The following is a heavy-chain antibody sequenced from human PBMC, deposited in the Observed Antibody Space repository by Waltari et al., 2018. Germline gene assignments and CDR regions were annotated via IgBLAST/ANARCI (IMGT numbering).Heavy chain of an antibody. Sequence: QVQLVESGGGVVQPGRSLRLSCAASGFTFSSYAMHWVRQAPGKGGEWLAFISYDGSNKYSADSVKGRFTISRDNSKNTLYLQMNSLRAEDTAVYYCAIGPIEYFDYWGQGTLVTVSS. CDR1: GFTFSSYA. CDR3: AIGPIEYFDY. V-gene: IGHV3-30-3*01. J-gene: IGHJ4*02. CDR2: ISYDGSNK.